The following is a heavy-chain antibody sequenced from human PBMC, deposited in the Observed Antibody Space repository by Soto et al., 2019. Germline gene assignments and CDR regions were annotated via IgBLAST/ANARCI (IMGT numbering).Heavy chain of an antibody. CDR3: ARSSGAAYWFDP. V-gene: IGHV1-18*01. CDR2: ISAYNGNT. Sequence: QVQLVQSGAEVKKPGASVKVSCKASGYTFTSYGISWGRQAPGQGLERMGWISAYNGNTNYAQKLQGRVTMTPGTSTSTGYMELRRLRSADTAVYDCARSSGAAYWFDPWGQGTLVTVSS. D-gene: IGHD6-13*01. CDR1: GYTFTSYG. J-gene: IGHJ5*02.